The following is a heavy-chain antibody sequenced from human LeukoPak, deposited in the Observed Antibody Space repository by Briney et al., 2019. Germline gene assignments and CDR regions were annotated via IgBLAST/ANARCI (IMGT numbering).Heavy chain of an antibody. D-gene: IGHD6-13*01. J-gene: IGHJ3*02. Sequence: PGGSLRLSCAASGFTFSSYAMHWVRQAPGKGLEYVSAISSNGGSTYYANSLKGRITISRDNSKNTLYLQMGSLRAEDMAVYYCARVYSSSWYSAFDIWGQGTMATVSS. CDR2: ISSNGGST. CDR3: ARVYSSSWYSAFDI. V-gene: IGHV3-64*01. CDR1: GFTFSSYA.